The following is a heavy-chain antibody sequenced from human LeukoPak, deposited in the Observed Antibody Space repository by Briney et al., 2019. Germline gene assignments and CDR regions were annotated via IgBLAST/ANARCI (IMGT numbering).Heavy chain of an antibody. CDR1: GGSISSGSYY. D-gene: IGHD2-15*01. CDR2: IYTSGST. V-gene: IGHV4-61*02. J-gene: IGHJ6*03. Sequence: SETLSLTCTVSGGSISSGSYYWSWIRQPAGKGLEWIGRIYTSGSTNYNPSLKSRVTISVNTSKNQFSLKLSSVTAADTAVYYCARGIVVVAQLGFYFYYMDVWGKGTTVTISS. CDR3: ARGIVVVAQLGFYFYYMDV.